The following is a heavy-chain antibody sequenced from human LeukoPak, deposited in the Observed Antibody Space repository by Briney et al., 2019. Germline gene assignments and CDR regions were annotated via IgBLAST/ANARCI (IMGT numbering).Heavy chain of an antibody. V-gene: IGHV3-30*03. Sequence: GGSLRLSCAASGFTFSTYGMHWVRQAPGKGLEWVAVVSYDGSSIYYADSVRGRFTISRDNSKNTLSLQMNSLRVEDTAVYFCARDITSRYLDYWGQGTPVTVSS. CDR2: VSYDGSSI. CDR3: ARDITSRYLDY. J-gene: IGHJ4*02. D-gene: IGHD1-14*01. CDR1: GFTFSTYG.